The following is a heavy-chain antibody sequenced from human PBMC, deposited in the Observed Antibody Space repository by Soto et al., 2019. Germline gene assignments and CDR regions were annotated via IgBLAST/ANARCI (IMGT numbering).Heavy chain of an antibody. CDR3: ARETSSYYFDY. J-gene: IGHJ4*02. CDR1: GGTFSSYA. CDR2: IIPIFGTA. V-gene: IGHV1-69*13. Sequence: GASVKVSCKASGGTFSSYAISWLRQAPGQGLEWMGGIIPIFGTANYAQKFQGRVTITADESTSTAYMELSSLRSEDTAVYYCARETSSYYFDYWGQGTLVTVSS.